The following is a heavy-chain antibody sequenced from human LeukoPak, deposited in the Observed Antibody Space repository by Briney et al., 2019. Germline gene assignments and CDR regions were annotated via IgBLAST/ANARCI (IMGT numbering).Heavy chain of an antibody. CDR3: VINHYYHSTFDY. CDR2: ISSSGSTM. J-gene: IGHJ4*02. V-gene: IGHV3-48*03. Sequence: GGSLRLSCAASGFTFSSYEMNWVRQAPGKGLEWVSYISSSGSTMYSAGSLKGRFTISRDNAKNSLYLQMNSLRAEDTAVYYCVINHYYHSTFDYWGQGTLVTVSS. CDR1: GFTFSSYE. D-gene: IGHD3-22*01.